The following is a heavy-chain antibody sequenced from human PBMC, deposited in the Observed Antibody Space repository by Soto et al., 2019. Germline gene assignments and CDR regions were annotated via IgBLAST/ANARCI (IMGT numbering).Heavy chain of an antibody. D-gene: IGHD2-2*01. V-gene: IGHV4-30-4*01. Sequence: KTAETLSLTCIVSGGSISSGDNNWSWIRQPPGKALEWIGSIFYSGNTYYNPSLKSRLTISSDTSRNRFSLRLSSVTAADTAVYYRARLPGYCRGTSCDYFDFWGQGTPVTVSS. CDR3: ARLPGYCRGTSCDYFDF. CDR1: GGSISSGDNN. J-gene: IGHJ4*02. CDR2: IFYSGNT.